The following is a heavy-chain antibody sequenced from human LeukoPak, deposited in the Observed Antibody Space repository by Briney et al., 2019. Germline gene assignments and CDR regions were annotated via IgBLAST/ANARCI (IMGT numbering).Heavy chain of an antibody. CDR1: GYSISSGYY. CDR3: ARERHSSYDRDFDY. D-gene: IGHD5-12*01. Sequence: SETLSLTCTVSGYSISSGYYWGWIRQPPGKGLEWIGSIYHSGSTYYNPSLKSRVTISVDTSKNQFSLKLSSVTAADTAVYYCARERHSSYDRDFDYWGQGTLVTVSS. J-gene: IGHJ4*02. CDR2: IYHSGST. V-gene: IGHV4-38-2*02.